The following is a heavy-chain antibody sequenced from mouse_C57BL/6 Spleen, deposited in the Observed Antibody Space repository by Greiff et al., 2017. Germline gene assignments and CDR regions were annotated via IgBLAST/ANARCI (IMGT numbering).Heavy chain of an antibody. J-gene: IGHJ4*01. CDR2: ISYDGSN. Sequence: EVKLMESGPGLVKPSQSLSLTCSVTGYSITSGYYWNWIRQFPGNKLEWMGYISYDGSNNYNPSLKNRISITRDTSKNQFFLKLNSVTTEDTATYYCARVGDLVAMDYWGQGTSVTVSS. CDR3: ARVGDLVAMDY. D-gene: IGHD2-13*01. V-gene: IGHV3-6*01. CDR1: GYSITSGYY.